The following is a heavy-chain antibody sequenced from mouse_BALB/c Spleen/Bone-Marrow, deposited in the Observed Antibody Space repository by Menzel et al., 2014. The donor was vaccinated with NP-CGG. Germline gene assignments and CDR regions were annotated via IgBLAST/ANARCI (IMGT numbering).Heavy chain of an antibody. Sequence: VKLVESGAELVRPGASVKLSCKASGYTFTSYWINWVKQRPGQGLEWIGNIYPSDSYTNYNQKFKDKATLTVDKSSSTAYMQLSSPTFEDSAVYYCTRSYGSSYEYYFDYWGQGTTLTVSS. CDR3: TRSYGSSYEYYFDY. D-gene: IGHD1-1*01. J-gene: IGHJ2*01. V-gene: IGHV1-69*02. CDR1: GYTFTSYW. CDR2: IYPSDSYT.